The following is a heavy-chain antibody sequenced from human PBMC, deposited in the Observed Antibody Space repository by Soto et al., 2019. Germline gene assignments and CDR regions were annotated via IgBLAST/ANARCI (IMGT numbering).Heavy chain of an antibody. V-gene: IGHV3-15*01. J-gene: IGHJ3*02. CDR1: GFTFSNAW. CDR3: TTDSRSFWSGTDAFDI. Sequence: GGSLRLSCAASGFTFSNAWMSWVRQAPGKGLEWVGRIKSKTDGGTTDYAAPVKGRFTISRDDSKNTLYLQMNSLKTEDTAVYYCTTDSRSFWSGTDAFDIWGQGTMVTVSS. CDR2: IKSKTDGGTT. D-gene: IGHD3-3*01.